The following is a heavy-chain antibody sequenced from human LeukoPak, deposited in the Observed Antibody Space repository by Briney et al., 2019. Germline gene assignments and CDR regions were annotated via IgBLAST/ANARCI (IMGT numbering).Heavy chain of an antibody. J-gene: IGHJ4*02. D-gene: IGHD6-19*01. CDR1: GGSISSY. CDR3: ARVPPGFSDWYATYFDY. Sequence: SETLSLTCTVSGGSISSYWSWIRQTAGKVLEWIGRIYGSGTTTYNPSLKSRVTISLDTSKNQFSLKLTSVTAADTAAYYCARVPPGFSDWYATYFDYWGQGTPVTVSS. V-gene: IGHV4-4*07. CDR2: IYGSGTT.